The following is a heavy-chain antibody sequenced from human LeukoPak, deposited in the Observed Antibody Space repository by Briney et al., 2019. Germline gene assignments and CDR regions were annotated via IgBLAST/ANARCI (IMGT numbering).Heavy chain of an antibody. D-gene: IGHD3-16*01. CDR1: GGPISSGDYY. J-gene: IGHJ6*04. CDR3: ARFDYGGMDV. V-gene: IGHV4-30-4*02. Sequence: SDTLSLTCTVSGGPISSGDYYWSWIRQPPGKRLEWIGYIYYSGSTYYNPSLKSRVTISVDTSKNQFSLKLSSVTAADTAVYYCARFDYGGMDVWGKGTTVTVSS. CDR2: IYYSGST.